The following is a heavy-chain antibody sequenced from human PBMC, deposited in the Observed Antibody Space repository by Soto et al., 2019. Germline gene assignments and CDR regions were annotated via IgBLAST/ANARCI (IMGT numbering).Heavy chain of an antibody. Sequence: SDTLSLTCTVSGGSISNDRWSWVRQPAGKGLEWIGRIFASGRTNYNPSLQSRVTMSVDTSKNQFSLTMTSLAAADTAVYYCTRGTLETTAPSYWGQGIPVTVSS. D-gene: IGHD4-17*01. CDR3: TRGTLETTAPSY. CDR2: IFASGRT. CDR1: GGSISNDR. V-gene: IGHV4-4*07. J-gene: IGHJ4*02.